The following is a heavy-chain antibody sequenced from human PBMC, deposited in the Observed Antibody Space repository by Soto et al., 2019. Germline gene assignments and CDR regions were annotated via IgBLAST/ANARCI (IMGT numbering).Heavy chain of an antibody. V-gene: IGHV4-4*02. D-gene: IGHD3-10*01. Sequence: ASETLSLTCAVSCGSISSSNWWSWVRQPPGKGLEWIGEIYHSGSTNYNPSLKSRVTISVDKPKNQFSLKLSSVTAADTDVYYCAREKEAYYYGSGSTSREIYNGFDHWGQGTLVTVSS. J-gene: IGHJ5*02. CDR3: AREKEAYYYGSGSTSREIYNGFDH. CDR1: CGSISSSNW. CDR2: IYHSGST.